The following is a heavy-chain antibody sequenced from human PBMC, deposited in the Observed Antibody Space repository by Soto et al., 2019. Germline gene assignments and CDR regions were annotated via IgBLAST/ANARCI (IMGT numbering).Heavy chain of an antibody. J-gene: IGHJ1*01. V-gene: IGHV3-23*01. CDR3: ANYYGDYAGGEFFQH. Sequence: GGSLRLSCARSGFTFSNYAMNWVRQAPGKGLEWVSAITGSGGSTYYADSVKGRFTISRDNSKNTLYLQMNSLRAEDTAVYYCANYYGDYAGGEFFQHWGQGTLVTVSS. D-gene: IGHD4-17*01. CDR1: GFTFSNYA. CDR2: ITGSGGST.